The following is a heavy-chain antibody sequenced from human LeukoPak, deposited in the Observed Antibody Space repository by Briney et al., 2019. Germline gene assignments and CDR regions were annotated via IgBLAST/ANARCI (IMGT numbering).Heavy chain of an antibody. Sequence: SETLSLTCAVSRASISSGNWWSWVRQPPGKGLEWIGEIHHSGSTNYNPSLKSRVTISVDKSKNQFSLKLSSVTAADTAVYYCAKSNGYGLIDIWGQGTMVTVSS. CDR1: RASISSGNW. J-gene: IGHJ3*02. CDR3: AKSNGYGLIDI. CDR2: IHHSGST. V-gene: IGHV4-4*02. D-gene: IGHD3-10*01.